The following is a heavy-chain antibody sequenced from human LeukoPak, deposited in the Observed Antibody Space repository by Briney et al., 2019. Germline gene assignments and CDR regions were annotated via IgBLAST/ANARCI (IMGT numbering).Heavy chain of an antibody. V-gene: IGHV4-34*01. CDR1: GGSFSGYY. J-gene: IGHJ3*02. Sequence: SETLSLTCAVYGGSFSGYYWSWIRQPPGKGLEWIGEINHSGSTNYNPSLKSRVTMSLDTSRNQFSLKLNSVTAADTAVYYCAKSNGYGLVDIWGQGTMVTVSS. CDR2: INHSGST. D-gene: IGHD3-10*01. CDR3: AKSNGYGLVDI.